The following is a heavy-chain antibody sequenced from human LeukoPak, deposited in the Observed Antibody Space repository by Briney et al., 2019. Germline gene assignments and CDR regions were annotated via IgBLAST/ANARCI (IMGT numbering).Heavy chain of an antibody. V-gene: IGHV4-39*01. Sequence: PSETLSLTCTVSNGPISTGVYYWGWIRQPPGKGLEWIGSIFYSGSTYYNPSLKSRVTISIATSKNQFSLRLSSVTAADTAVYYCARLGTTILYYFDYWGQGTLVTVSS. CDR2: IFYSGST. CDR3: ARLGTTILYYFDY. CDR1: NGPISTGVYY. D-gene: IGHD1-1*01. J-gene: IGHJ4*02.